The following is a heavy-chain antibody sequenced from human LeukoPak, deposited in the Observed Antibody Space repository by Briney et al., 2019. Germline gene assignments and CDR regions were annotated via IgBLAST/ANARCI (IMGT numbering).Heavy chain of an antibody. Sequence: GGSLRLSCAASGFTFSSYAMSWVRQAPGKGLEWVSAISGSGGSTYYADSVKGRFTISRDNSKNTLYLQMNSLRAEDTAVYYCAKDRDHDYGGNGAFDIWGQGTMVTVSS. D-gene: IGHD4-23*01. J-gene: IGHJ3*02. CDR3: AKDRDHDYGGNGAFDI. V-gene: IGHV3-23*01. CDR1: GFTFSSYA. CDR2: ISGSGGST.